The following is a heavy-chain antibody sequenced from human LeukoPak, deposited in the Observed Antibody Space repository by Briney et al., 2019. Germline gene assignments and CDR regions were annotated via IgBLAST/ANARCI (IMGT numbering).Heavy chain of an antibody. CDR2: INPNSGGT. CDR1: GYTFTSYA. Sequence: ASVKVSCKASGYTFTSYAMNWVRQAPGQGLEWMGWINPNSGGTNYAQKFQGRVTMTRDTSISTAYMELSRLRSDDTAVYYCASVPDYGGNSVTYYFDYWGQGTLVTVSS. CDR3: ASVPDYGGNSVTYYFDY. J-gene: IGHJ4*02. V-gene: IGHV1-2*02. D-gene: IGHD4-23*01.